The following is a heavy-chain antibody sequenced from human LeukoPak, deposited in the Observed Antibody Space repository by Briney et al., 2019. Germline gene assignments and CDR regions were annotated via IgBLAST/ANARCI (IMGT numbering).Heavy chain of an antibody. CDR2: IKSKTDGGTT. V-gene: IGHV3-15*01. CDR3: TTDRDWYGQDFWSGRGAFDI. D-gene: IGHD3-3*01. J-gene: IGHJ3*02. Sequence: GGSLRLSCAASGFTFSNAWMSWVRQAPGKGLEWVGRIKSKTDGGTTDYAAPVKGRFTISRDDSKNTLYLQMNSLKTEDTAVYYCTTDRDWYGQDFWSGRGAFDIWGQGTMVTVSS. CDR1: GFTFSNAW.